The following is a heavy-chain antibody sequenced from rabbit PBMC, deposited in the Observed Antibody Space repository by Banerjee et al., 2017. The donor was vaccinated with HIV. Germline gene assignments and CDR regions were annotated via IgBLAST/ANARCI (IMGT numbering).Heavy chain of an antibody. V-gene: IGHV1S39*01. J-gene: IGHJ6*01. D-gene: IGHD4-2*01. CDR2: IDPVFGST. CDR3: ARYGGSENGAGVADL. Sequence: QEQLVESGGGLVQPGGSLKLSCKASGFDFSSYGVSWVRQAPGKGLEWIGYIDPVFGSTYYASWVNGRFTISKTSSTTVTLQMTSLTAADTATYFCARYGGSENGAGVADLWGQGTLVTVS. CDR1: GFDFSSYG.